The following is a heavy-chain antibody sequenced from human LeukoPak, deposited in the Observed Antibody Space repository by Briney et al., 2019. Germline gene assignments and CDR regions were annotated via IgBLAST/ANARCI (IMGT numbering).Heavy chain of an antibody. D-gene: IGHD3-9*01. V-gene: IGHV3-66*01. CDR2: IDRGAAT. J-gene: IGHJ3*02. CDR1: GFTVSTNF. CDR3: VKGGYDILTGYSYDAFDI. Sequence: GGSLRLSCAASGFTVSTNFMSWVRQAPGRGLEWVSTIDRGAATYSADSVKGRFTISRDNSKNTLHLQMSSLRAEDTAVYYCVKGGYDILTGYSYDAFDIWGQGALVTVSS.